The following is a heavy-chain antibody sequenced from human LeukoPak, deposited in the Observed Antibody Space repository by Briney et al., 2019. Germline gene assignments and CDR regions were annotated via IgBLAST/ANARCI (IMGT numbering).Heavy chain of an antibody. V-gene: IGHV1-46*01. Sequence: ASVKVSCKASGYTFTSYYMHWVRQAPRQGREWMGRSNLSGGSTSYVQKFQGRVPMTRDTSKSTVYMEVSSLRSEDTAVYYCARGAYYYGSGSYYGSDYWGQGTLVTVSS. D-gene: IGHD3-10*01. CDR3: ARGAYYYGSGSYYGSDY. CDR2: SNLSGGST. J-gene: IGHJ4*02. CDR1: GYTFTSYY.